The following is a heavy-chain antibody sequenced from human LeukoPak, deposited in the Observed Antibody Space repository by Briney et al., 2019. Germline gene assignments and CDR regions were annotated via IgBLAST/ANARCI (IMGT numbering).Heavy chain of an antibody. CDR3: AKPGRDAGSGYYGGDLDY. CDR2: ISGDSGSR. Sequence: GGSLRLSCAAFGFTFDDYAMHWVRQAPGKGLEWGSLISGDSGSRYYADSVKGRFTISKDNSKNSLYLQMNSLRTEDTALYYCAKPGRDAGSGYYGGDLDYWGPGTLVTVSS. V-gene: IGHV3-43*02. D-gene: IGHD3-22*01. CDR1: GFTFDDYA. J-gene: IGHJ4*02.